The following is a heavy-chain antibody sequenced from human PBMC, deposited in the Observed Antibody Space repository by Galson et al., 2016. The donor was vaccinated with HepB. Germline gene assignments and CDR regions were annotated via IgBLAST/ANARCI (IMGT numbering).Heavy chain of an antibody. CDR2: INWNGDST. V-gene: IGHV3-43*01. CDR3: AKGVALCYSSGWGKRYFQH. Sequence: SLRLSCAASGLTFEDFSMHWVRQVPGKGLEWVSCINWNGDSTYYADSVKGRFTISRDNKKNSLYRQMNSLRTEDTALYYCAKGVALCYSSGWGKRYFQHWGQGTLVTVSS. J-gene: IGHJ1*01. CDR1: GLTFEDFS. D-gene: IGHD6-19*01.